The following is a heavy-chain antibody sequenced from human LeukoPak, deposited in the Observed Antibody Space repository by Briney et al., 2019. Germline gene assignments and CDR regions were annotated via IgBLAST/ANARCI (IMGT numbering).Heavy chain of an antibody. CDR3: AKEGGYDGVDW. V-gene: IGHV3-23*01. D-gene: IGHD5-12*01. Sequence: GGSLRLSCAAFGITFSIYTMSWVRQAPGKGLEWVSAIVGSGRNTYYADSVKGRFTISRDNSKNTLYLQMNSLRAEDTAVYHCAKEGGYDGVDWWGQGTLVTVSS. CDR2: IVGSGRNT. J-gene: IGHJ4*02. CDR1: GITFSIYT.